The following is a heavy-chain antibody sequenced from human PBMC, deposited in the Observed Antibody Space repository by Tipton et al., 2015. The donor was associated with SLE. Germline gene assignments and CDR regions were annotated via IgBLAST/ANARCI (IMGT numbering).Heavy chain of an antibody. D-gene: IGHD3-10*01. J-gene: IGHJ4*02. Sequence: TLSLTCAVSGGSISSSNWWSWVRQPPGKGLEWIAYIYDGGSTYYNPSLKSRVTISVDRSKNQFSLRLRSVTAADTAVYYCAKNSGSYYFDDWGQGTLVTVSS. V-gene: IGHV4-4*02. CDR3: AKNSGSYYFDD. CDR1: GGSISSSNW. CDR2: IYDGGST.